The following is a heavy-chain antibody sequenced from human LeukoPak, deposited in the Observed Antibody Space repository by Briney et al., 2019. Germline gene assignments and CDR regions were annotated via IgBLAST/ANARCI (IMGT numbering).Heavy chain of an antibody. Sequence: GGSLRLSCAASGFTFSSYGMHWVRQAPGKGLEWVAVISYDGSNKYYADSVKGRFTISRDNSKNTLYLQMNSLRAEDTAVYYCAKEASGSYPRWGQGTLVTVSS. CDR3: AKEASGSYPR. J-gene: IGHJ4*02. D-gene: IGHD1-26*01. CDR2: ISYDGSNK. V-gene: IGHV3-30*18. CDR1: GFTFSSYG.